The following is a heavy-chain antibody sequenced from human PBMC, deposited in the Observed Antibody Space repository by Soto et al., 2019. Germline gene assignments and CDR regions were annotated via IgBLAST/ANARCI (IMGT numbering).Heavy chain of an antibody. Sequence: GGSLRLSCEASGFIFSSYAMNWVRQAPGKGLQWVSSITGSSDYTSYIASVQGRFTISRDNSKNTRYLQMNSLRAEDTAVYFCAREKTSGAHYALDNWSQGTLVTVAS. D-gene: IGHD2-15*01. CDR1: GFIFSSYA. CDR2: ITGSSDYT. CDR3: AREKTSGAHYALDN. V-gene: IGHV3-23*01. J-gene: IGHJ4*02.